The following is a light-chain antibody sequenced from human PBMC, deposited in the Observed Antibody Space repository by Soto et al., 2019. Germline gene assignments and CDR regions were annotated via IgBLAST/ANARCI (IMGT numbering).Light chain of an antibody. CDR3: QQYNNWPPWT. J-gene: IGKJ2*02. CDR1: QRVSSN. V-gene: IGKV3-15*01. CDR2: GAS. Sequence: EIVMTQSPATLSVSPGERATLSCRASQRVSSNLAWYQQKPGQAPRLLIYGASTRATGIPARFSGSRSGTEFTLTIRSLQSEDFAVYYCQQYNNWPPWTFGQGTNLEIK.